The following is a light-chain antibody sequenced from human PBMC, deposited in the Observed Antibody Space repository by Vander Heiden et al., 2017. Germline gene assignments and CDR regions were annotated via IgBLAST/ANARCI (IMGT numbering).Light chain of an antibody. Sequence: DIQMTQSPSSLSASVGDRVTITCPASQNIRNYLNWYQQKPGKAPKLLIYDASNLETGVPSRFSGSGSGTDFTFTISSLQPEDVATYYCQQYDNLPLTFGGGTKVEIK. J-gene: IGKJ4*01. V-gene: IGKV1-33*01. CDR2: DAS. CDR1: QNIRNY. CDR3: QQYDNLPLT.